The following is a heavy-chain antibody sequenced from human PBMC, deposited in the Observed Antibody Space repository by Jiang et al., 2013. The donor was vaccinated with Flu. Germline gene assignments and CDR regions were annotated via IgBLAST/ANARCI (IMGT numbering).Heavy chain of an antibody. Sequence: WIRQQPPGKDLEWIGSIYHSGSTYYNRSLKSRVTISVDTSKNQFSLRLSSVTAADTAVYYCARVANYYNSGSVHNWFDPWGQGTLVTVSS. CDR2: IYHSGST. V-gene: IGHV4-38-2*02. J-gene: IGHJ5*02. CDR3: ARVANYYNSGSVHNWFDP. D-gene: IGHD3-10*01.